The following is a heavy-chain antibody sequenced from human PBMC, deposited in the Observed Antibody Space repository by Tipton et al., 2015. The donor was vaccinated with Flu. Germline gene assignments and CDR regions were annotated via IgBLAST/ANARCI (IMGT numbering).Heavy chain of an antibody. CDR1: GASLRSSSYY. CDR3: TISLRNSSGSPSY. Sequence: LRLSCTVSGASLRSSSYYWGWIRQPQGKGLEWIGEINHSGSTYYSPSLKSRVTISADTSNNQFSLRLSSVTAAVTAMYYCTISLRNSSGSPSYWGQGTLVTVSS. V-gene: IGHV4-39*07. D-gene: IGHD3-22*01. CDR2: INHSGST. J-gene: IGHJ4*02.